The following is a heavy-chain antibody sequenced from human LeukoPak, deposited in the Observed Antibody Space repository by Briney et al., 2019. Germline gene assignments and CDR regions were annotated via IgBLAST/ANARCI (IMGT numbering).Heavy chain of an antibody. J-gene: IGHJ4*02. CDR2: INPSSGAT. CDR1: GDTFTGYY. Sequence: ASVKVSCKASGDTFTGYYMHWVRQAPGQGLEWMGWINPSSGATSYAQKFQLRVTMTRDTFISTVYMELSRLRSGDTAVYYCARDPPDAYYYDSTGLLDFWGQGTLVTVSS. V-gene: IGHV1-2*02. CDR3: ARDPPDAYYYDSTGLLDF. D-gene: IGHD3-22*01.